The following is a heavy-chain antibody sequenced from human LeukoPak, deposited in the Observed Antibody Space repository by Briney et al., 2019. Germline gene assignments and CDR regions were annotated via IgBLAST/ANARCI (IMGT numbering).Heavy chain of an antibody. CDR2: ISGSGGST. D-gene: IGHD3-22*01. J-gene: IGHJ4*02. Sequence: GGSLRLSCAASGFTFSSYAMSWVRQAPGKGLEWVSAISGSGGSTYYADSVKGRFTISRGNSKNTLYLQMNSLRAEDTAVYYCAKAARYYYDSSGYTNWGQGTLVTVSS. CDR3: AKAARYYYDSSGYTN. V-gene: IGHV3-23*01. CDR1: GFTFSSYA.